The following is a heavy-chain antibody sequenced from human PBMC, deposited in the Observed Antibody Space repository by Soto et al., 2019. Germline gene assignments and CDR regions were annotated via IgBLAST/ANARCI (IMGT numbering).Heavy chain of an antibody. Sequence: QVQVVQSGAEVKKPGASVKVSCETSGYTFTNYGVDWVRQAPGQGLEWMGWISGYNGNTKYAQKFQSRVTMTTDKSTSTAYRELRSLRSDDTAVYYCASEGDIVGLDAFDVWGQGTIVTVSS. D-gene: IGHD2-15*01. CDR3: ASEGDIVGLDAFDV. CDR2: ISGYNGNT. CDR1: GYTFTNYG. J-gene: IGHJ3*01. V-gene: IGHV1-18*04.